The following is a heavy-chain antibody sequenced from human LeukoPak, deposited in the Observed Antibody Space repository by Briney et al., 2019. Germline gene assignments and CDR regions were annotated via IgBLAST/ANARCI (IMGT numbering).Heavy chain of an antibody. V-gene: IGHV4-59*01. D-gene: IGHD5-12*01. CDR1: GGSISSYY. CDR2: IYYSGST. CDR3: ARERLDYFDY. Sequence: SETLSLTCTVSGGSISSYYWSWIRQPPGKGLEWIGYIYYSGSTNYNPSLKSRVTISVDTSKNQFSLKLSSVTAADTAVYYCARERLDYFDYWGQGTLATVSS. J-gene: IGHJ4*02.